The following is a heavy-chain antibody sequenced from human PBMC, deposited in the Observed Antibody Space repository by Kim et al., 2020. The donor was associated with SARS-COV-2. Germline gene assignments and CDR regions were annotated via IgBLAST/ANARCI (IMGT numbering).Heavy chain of an antibody. Sequence: ASVKVSCKASGYTFTSYAFHWVRQTPGQRLEWMGWIDADNGNTKYSQKFQGRVTITRDTSASTAYMELSSLRSEDTAVYYCARNEDYWGQGTLVTVSS. CDR1: GYTFTSYA. CDR3: ARNEDY. CDR2: IDADNGNT. J-gene: IGHJ4*02. V-gene: IGHV1-3*01.